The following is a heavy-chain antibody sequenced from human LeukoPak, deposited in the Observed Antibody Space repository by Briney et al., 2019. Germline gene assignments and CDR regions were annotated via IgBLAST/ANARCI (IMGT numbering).Heavy chain of an antibody. Sequence: SETLSLTCTVSGGSISSGSYYWRWIRQPAGKGLEWIGRIYTSGSTNYNPSLKSRVTISVDTSKNQFSLKLSSVTAADTAVYYCARGTVSPLDYWGQGTLVTVSS. CDR2: IYTSGST. V-gene: IGHV4-61*02. J-gene: IGHJ4*02. CDR3: ARGTVSPLDY. D-gene: IGHD4-11*01. CDR1: GGSISSGSYY.